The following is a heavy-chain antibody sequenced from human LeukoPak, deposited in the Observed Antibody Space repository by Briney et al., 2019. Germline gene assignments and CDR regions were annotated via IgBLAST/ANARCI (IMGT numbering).Heavy chain of an antibody. CDR2: IIPIFGTA. D-gene: IGHD3-16*01. Sequence: ASVKVSCKASGYTFTSYYMHWVRQAPGQGLEWMGGIIPIFGTANYAQKFQERVTITRDMSTSTAYMELSSLRSEDTAVYYCAAGGPRDAFDIWGQGTMVTVSS. V-gene: IGHV1-46*01. CDR1: GYTFTSYY. CDR3: AAGGPRDAFDI. J-gene: IGHJ3*02.